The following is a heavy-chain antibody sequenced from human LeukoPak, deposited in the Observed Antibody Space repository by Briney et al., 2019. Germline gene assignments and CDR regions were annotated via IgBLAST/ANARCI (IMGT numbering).Heavy chain of an antibody. V-gene: IGHV4-59*01. CDR3: ARTSITMIVEEHDAFDI. J-gene: IGHJ3*02. Sequence: PSETLSLTCTVSGGSISSYYWSWIRQPPGKGLEWIGYIYYSGSTNYNPPLKSRVTVSVDTSKNQFSLKLSSVTAADTAVYYCARTSITMIVEEHDAFDIWGQGTMVTVSS. D-gene: IGHD3-22*01. CDR2: IYYSGST. CDR1: GGSISSYY.